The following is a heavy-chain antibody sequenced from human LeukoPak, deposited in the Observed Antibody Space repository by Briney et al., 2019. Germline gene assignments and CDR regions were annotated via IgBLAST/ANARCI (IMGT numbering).Heavy chain of an antibody. CDR3: AREKQLLSGGWPRTGYRFDP. CDR1: GGSISSYY. J-gene: IGHJ5*02. V-gene: IGHV4-59*01. CDR2: IYYSGST. D-gene: IGHD6-19*01. Sequence: PSETLSLTCTVSGGSISSYYWSWIRQPPGKGLEWIGYIYYSGSTNYNPSLKSRVTISVDTSKNQFSLKLSSVTAADTAVYYCAREKQLLSGGWPRTGYRFDPWGQGTLVTVSS.